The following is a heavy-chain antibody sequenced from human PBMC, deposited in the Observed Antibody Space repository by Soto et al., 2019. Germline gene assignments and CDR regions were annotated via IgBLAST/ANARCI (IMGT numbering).Heavy chain of an antibody. Sequence: GPSVKVSCKASGYTFTGYYMHWVRQAPGQGLEWMGWINPNSGGTNYAQKFQGWVTMTRDTSISTAYMELSRLRSDDTAVYYCATSLVVAASYYYYGMDVWGQGTTVTVSS. CDR2: INPNSGGT. V-gene: IGHV1-2*04. CDR1: GYTFTGYY. D-gene: IGHD2-15*01. J-gene: IGHJ6*02. CDR3: ATSLVVAASYYYYGMDV.